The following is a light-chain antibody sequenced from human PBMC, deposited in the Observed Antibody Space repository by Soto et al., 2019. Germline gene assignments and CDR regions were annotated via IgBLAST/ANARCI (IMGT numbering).Light chain of an antibody. J-gene: IGKJ1*01. CDR3: HHFGSLLET. CDR2: SAS. Sequence: VMTQSPATLSVSPGERVTLSCRASQSVGGSLAWYQQKPGRAPRLLFYSASSRATGIPDRFSGSGSGTDFTLTISRLEPEDFAVYYCHHFGSLLETLGQGTKVDIK. V-gene: IGKV3-20*01. CDR1: QSVGGS.